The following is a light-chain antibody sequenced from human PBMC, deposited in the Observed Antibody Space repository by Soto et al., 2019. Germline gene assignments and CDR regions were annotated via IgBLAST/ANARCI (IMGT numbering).Light chain of an antibody. CDR3: LQTYITPWT. V-gene: IGKV1-39*01. CDR2: SAS. Sequence: DIQMTQSPSSLSASVGDRVTITCRASQSISKYLSWYLQKPGKAPKLLIYSASSLQSGVPPRFGGGGSGTNFTLTITGLQPEDCATYYCLQTYITPWTFGQGTNVEIK. CDR1: QSISKY. J-gene: IGKJ1*01.